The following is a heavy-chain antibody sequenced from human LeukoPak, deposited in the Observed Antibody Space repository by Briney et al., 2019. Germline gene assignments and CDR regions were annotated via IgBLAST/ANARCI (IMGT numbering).Heavy chain of an antibody. J-gene: IGHJ4*02. Sequence: ASVKVSCKASGYTFTTYSMHWVRQAPGQGLEWVGIINPSGGSASYAQKFQGRVTMTRDTSTSTVYMELSSLRSEDTAVYYCAREDVIAVAGTAGFYYWGQGTLATVSS. CDR2: INPSGGSA. CDR1: GYTFTTYS. V-gene: IGHV1-46*01. D-gene: IGHD6-19*01. CDR3: AREDVIAVAGTAGFYY.